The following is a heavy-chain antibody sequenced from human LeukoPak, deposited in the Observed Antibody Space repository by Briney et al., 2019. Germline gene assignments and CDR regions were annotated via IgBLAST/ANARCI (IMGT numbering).Heavy chain of an antibody. V-gene: IGHV3-66*02. J-gene: IGHJ4*02. CDR2: IYSGGST. CDR3: AREGGSCYFDY. CDR1: GFTVSSNY. Sequence: GGSLRLSCAASGFTVSSNYMSWVRPAPGKGLEWVSVIYSGGSTYYADSVKGRFTISRDNSKNTLYLQMNSLRAEDTAVYYCAREGGSCYFDYWGQGTLVTVSS. D-gene: IGHD2-15*01.